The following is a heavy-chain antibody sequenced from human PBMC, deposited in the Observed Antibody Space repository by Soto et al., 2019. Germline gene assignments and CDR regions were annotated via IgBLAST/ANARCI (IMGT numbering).Heavy chain of an antibody. CDR2: IYYSGST. J-gene: IGHJ4*02. Sequence: QVLLQESGPGLVKPSETLSLTCTVSGDSISAYYWSWIRQPPGKGLECLAYIYYSGSTTYSPSLMSRVSLSLGTSSNHFSLKLNSGAAADTDVYYCARLRFGRASTAAGFDSWGQRTLVTVSS. CDR1: GDSISAYY. V-gene: IGHV4-59*01. D-gene: IGHD3-16*01. CDR3: ARLRFGRASTAAGFDS.